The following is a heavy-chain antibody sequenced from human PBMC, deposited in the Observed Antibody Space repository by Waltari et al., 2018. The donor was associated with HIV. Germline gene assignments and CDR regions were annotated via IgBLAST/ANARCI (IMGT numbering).Heavy chain of an antibody. CDR1: GGSISTYY. D-gene: IGHD6-25*01. CDR3: ARGIDAQRVAAPCHDI. V-gene: IGHV4-59*01. J-gene: IGHJ3*02. CDR2: IYNSRST. Sequence: QVQLRESGPGLVKPSETLSLTCTVSGGSISTYYWPWLRPPPGKGLEWIGYIYNSRSTDYNPSLKSRATISVDTSKNQFSLKLSAVTTADTAVYYCARGIDAQRVAAPCHDIWGQGTMVTVSS.